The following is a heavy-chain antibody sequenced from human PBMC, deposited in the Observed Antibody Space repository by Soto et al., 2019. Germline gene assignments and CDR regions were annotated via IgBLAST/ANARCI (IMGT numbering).Heavy chain of an antibody. CDR1: GFTFSSTD. J-gene: IGHJ3*01. V-gene: IGHV3-53*01. CDR3: ATHILLPGAP. CDR2: IYSGGST. Sequence: EVQLVESGGGLIQPGGSLRLSCTASGFTFSSTDMNWVRQAPGKGLEWVSLIYSGGSTYYADSVKGLFTISRDNSKNTLYLQMSSLCAEDTGVYYCATHILLPGAPWGQGTMVTVSS. D-gene: IGHD3-10*01.